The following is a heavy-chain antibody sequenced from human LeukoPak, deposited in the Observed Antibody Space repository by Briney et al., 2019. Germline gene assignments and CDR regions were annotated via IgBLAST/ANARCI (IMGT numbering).Heavy chain of an antibody. CDR1: RFTFSDYY. CDR2: ISSSGSTI. CDR3: ARVPEWLPYYYYYMDV. Sequence: PGGSLRLSCATSRFTFSDYYMSWIRQAPGKGLGRVSYISSSGSTIYYADSVKSRVTISRDNAKNSLYLQMNSLRAEDTAVYYCARVPEWLPYYYYYMDVWGKGTTVTVSS. V-gene: IGHV3-11*01. D-gene: IGHD3-3*01. J-gene: IGHJ6*03.